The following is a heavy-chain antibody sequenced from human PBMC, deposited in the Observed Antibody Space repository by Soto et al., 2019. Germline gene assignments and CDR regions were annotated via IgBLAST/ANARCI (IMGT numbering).Heavy chain of an antibody. CDR3: ARDKGGAAASDY. V-gene: IGHV3-33*01. CDR1: GFTFSSYG. CDR2: IWYDGSNK. D-gene: IGHD6-13*01. J-gene: IGHJ4*02. Sequence: VGALRLSCAASGFTFSSYGMHWVRQAPGKGLEWVAVIWYDGSNKYYADSVKGRFTISRDNSKNTLYLQMNSLRAEDTAVYYCARDKGGAAASDYWGQGTLVTVSS.